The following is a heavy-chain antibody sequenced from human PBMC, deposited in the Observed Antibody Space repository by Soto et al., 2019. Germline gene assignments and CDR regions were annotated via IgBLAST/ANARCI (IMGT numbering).Heavy chain of an antibody. Sequence: SETLSLTCAVYGGSFSGYYWSWIRQPPGKGLEWIGEINHSGSTNYNPSLKSRVTISVDTSKNQFSLKLSSVTAADTAVYYCARTDYDSSGHFDYWGQGTLVTVSS. J-gene: IGHJ4*02. CDR2: INHSGST. CDR1: GGSFSGYY. D-gene: IGHD3-22*01. V-gene: IGHV4-34*01. CDR3: ARTDYDSSGHFDY.